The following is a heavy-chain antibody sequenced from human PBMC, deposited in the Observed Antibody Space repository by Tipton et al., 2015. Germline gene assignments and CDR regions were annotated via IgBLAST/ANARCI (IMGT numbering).Heavy chain of an antibody. CDR2: IYYSGHT. J-gene: IGHJ4*02. CDR3: ARAVAGTFDY. D-gene: IGHD6-19*01. Sequence: TLSPTCTVSGGSVSSGSYFWTWIRQPPGKGLEWIGYIYYSGHTKYNPSLKSRVTISADTSKNQFSLKMTSVTAADTAVYYCARAVAGTFDYWGQGTLVTVSS. CDR1: GGSVSSGSYF. V-gene: IGHV4-61*01.